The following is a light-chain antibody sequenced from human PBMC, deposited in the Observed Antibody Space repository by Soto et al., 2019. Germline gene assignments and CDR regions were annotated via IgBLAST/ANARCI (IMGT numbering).Light chain of an antibody. CDR3: QAYDYSLTASV. Sequence: QSVLTQPPSVSGAPGQRVTLSCTENTSNLGAGYDVHWYQQLPGAAPKLVIFGNRNRPSGVPERFSGSKSGTSASLAITGLQAEDEADYYCQAYDYSLTASVFGGGTKLTVL. CDR2: GNR. V-gene: IGLV1-40*01. CDR1: TSNLGAGYD. J-gene: IGLJ3*02.